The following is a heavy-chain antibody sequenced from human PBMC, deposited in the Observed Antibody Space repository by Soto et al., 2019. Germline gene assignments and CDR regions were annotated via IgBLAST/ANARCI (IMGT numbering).Heavy chain of an antibody. CDR1: GYTFTSYD. CDR3: ARDGRRLLQFSFDY. D-gene: IGHD2-21*01. V-gene: IGHV1-8*01. J-gene: IGHJ4*02. CDR2: MNPNSGNT. Sequence: ASVKVSCKASGYTFTSYDINWVRQATGQGLEWMGWMNPNSGNTGYAQKFQGRVTMTRNTSISTAYMELSSLRSEDTAVYYCARDGRRLLQFSFDYWGQGTLVTVSS.